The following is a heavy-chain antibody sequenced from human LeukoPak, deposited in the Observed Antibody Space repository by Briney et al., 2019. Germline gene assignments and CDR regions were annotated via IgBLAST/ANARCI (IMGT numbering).Heavy chain of an antibody. D-gene: IGHD6-13*01. J-gene: IGHJ5*02. Sequence: ASVKVSCKASGYTFTGYYMHWVRQAPGQGLEWIGWINPNSGGTNYAQKFQGRVTMTRDTSISTAYMELSRLRSDDTAVYYCARDLEQQLVNNWFDPWGQGTLVTVSS. V-gene: IGHV1-2*02. CDR1: GYTFTGYY. CDR3: ARDLEQQLVNNWFDP. CDR2: INPNSGGT.